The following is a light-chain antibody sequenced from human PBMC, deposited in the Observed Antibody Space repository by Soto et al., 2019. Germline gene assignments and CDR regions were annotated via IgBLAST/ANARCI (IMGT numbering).Light chain of an antibody. CDR3: QQYGSSPRT. CDR1: QSVSSF. CDR2: DAS. V-gene: IGKV3-20*01. J-gene: IGKJ1*01. Sequence: EIVLPQSPGTLSLSPGERATLSCRASQSVSSFLAWYQQKPGQAPRLLIYDASNRATGTPARFSGSGSGTDFTLTISRLEPEDFAVYYCQQYGSSPRTFGQGTKVDIK.